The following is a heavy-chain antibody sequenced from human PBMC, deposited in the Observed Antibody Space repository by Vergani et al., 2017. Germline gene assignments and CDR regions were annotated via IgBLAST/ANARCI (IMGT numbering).Heavy chain of an antibody. CDR1: GFTFSSYA. V-gene: IGHV3-23*04. CDR3: ARVQQLRSSFDY. CDR2: ISGSGGST. Sequence: EEQLVESGGGLVQPGGSLRLSCAASGFTFSSYAMSWVRQAPGKGLEWVSAISGSGGSTYYADSVKGRFTISRDNSKNTLYLQMNSLRAEDTAVYYCARVQQLRSSFDYWGQGTLVTVSS. J-gene: IGHJ4*02. D-gene: IGHD6-13*01.